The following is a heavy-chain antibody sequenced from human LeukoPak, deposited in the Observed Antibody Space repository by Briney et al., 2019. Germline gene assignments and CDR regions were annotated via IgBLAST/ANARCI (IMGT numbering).Heavy chain of an antibody. D-gene: IGHD3-22*01. CDR1: GGSIRGYF. V-gene: IGHV4-59*12. J-gene: IGHJ4*02. Sequence: SETLSLTCTVSGGSIRGYFWSWIRQLPGKGLEWIGYSYGSNNYNPSLKNRVTISVDTSKNQFSLKLSSVTAADTAVYYCARGREYYYDSSRRHDYWGQGTLVTVSS. CDR3: ARGREYYYDSSRRHDY. CDR2: SYGSN.